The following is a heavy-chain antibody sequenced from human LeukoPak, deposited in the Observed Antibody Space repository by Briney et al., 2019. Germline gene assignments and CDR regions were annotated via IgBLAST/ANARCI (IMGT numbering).Heavy chain of an antibody. CDR1: GGSISSSNW. CDR3: ARLKLSIAAAGIVVD. J-gene: IGHJ4*02. V-gene: IGHV4-4*02. D-gene: IGHD6-13*01. Sequence: SETLSLTCAVSGGSISSSNWWSWVRQPPGKGLEWIGSIYYSGSTYYSPSLKSRVTISVDTSKNRFSLKLSSVTAADTAVYYCARLKLSIAAAGIVVDWGQGTLVTVSS. CDR2: IYYSGST.